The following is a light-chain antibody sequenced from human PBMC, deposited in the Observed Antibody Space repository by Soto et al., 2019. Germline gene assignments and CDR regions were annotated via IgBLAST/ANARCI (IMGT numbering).Light chain of an antibody. Sequence: EIVLTQSPATLSLSPGERATLSCRASQSIGSDLAWYQQKPGQAPRLLIYDASNRAPGIPARFGRSGSGTDFTLTISSLEPEDFAVYHCQQRAKWPLTFGEGTMVEIQ. CDR3: QQRAKWPLT. J-gene: IGKJ1*01. CDR2: DAS. CDR1: QSIGSD. V-gene: IGKV3-11*01.